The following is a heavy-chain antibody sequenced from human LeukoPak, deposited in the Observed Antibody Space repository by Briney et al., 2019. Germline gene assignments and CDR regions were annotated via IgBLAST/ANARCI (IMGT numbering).Heavy chain of an antibody. D-gene: IGHD2-2*01. V-gene: IGHV1-2*02. CDR3: ARDGEYQLLPLRY. CDR2: INPNSGGT. Sequence: ASVKVSCKASGYTFTGQYIHWVRQAPGQGLEWVGWINPNSGGTISAQKFQGRVTMTRDTSISTAYMELSRLRTDDTAVYYCARDGEYQLLPLRYWGQGTQVTVSS. J-gene: IGHJ4*02. CDR1: GYTFTGQY.